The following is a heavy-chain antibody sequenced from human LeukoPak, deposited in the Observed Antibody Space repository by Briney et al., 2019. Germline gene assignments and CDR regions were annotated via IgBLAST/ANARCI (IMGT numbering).Heavy chain of an antibody. CDR2: VSGSGGRT. D-gene: IGHD6-19*01. CDR3: AKSVAGYFDY. Sequence: GGSLRLSCAASGFTFSRYAMSWVRQAPGKGLEWVSAVSGSGGRTDYADSVKGRFTISRDNSKNTLYLQMNSLRAEDTAVYYCAKSVAGYFDYWGQGTLVTVSS. CDR1: GFTFSRYA. J-gene: IGHJ4*02. V-gene: IGHV3-23*01.